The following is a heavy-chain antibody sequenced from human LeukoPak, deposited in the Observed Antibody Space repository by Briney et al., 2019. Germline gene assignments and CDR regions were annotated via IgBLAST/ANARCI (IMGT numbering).Heavy chain of an antibody. D-gene: IGHD5-18*01. V-gene: IGHV4-30-2*01. CDR3: ARHLQLWLLYFDY. CDR2: IYHSGST. Sequence: PSETLSLTCAVSGASISSGGYSWSWIRQPPGKGLEWIGYIYHSGSTYYNPSLKSRVTISVDRSKNQFSLKLSSVTAADTAVYYCARHLQLWLLYFDYWGQGTLVTVSS. J-gene: IGHJ4*02. CDR1: GASISSGGYS.